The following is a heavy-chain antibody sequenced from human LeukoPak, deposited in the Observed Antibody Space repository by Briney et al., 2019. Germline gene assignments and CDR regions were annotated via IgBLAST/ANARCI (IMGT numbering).Heavy chain of an antibody. CDR1: GYTFISYD. CDR3: ARGGERANFYGLGSSPNWFDP. Sequence: ASVKVSCKASGYTFISYDINWVRQAAGQGLEWMGWMNPKSGNTGYAQKFQGRVTMTRNTSISTAYMELSGLRSDDTAVYYCARGGERANFYGLGSSPNWFDPWGQGTLVTVSS. CDR2: MNPKSGNT. V-gene: IGHV1-8*02. J-gene: IGHJ5*02. D-gene: IGHD3-10*01.